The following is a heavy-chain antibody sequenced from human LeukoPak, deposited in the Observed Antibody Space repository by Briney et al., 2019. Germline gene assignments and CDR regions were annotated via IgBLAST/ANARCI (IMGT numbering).Heavy chain of an antibody. CDR3: TRDSGYNAFDI. CDR2: IKEDGTAK. Sequence: PGGSLRLSCAASGLTFSSSWMAWVRQAPGKGLEWVGNIKEDGTAKNYVVSVRGRFTISRDNAKNSLYLQMNSLRGEDTAVYYCTRDSGYNAFDIWGQGTMVTVSS. CDR1: GLTFSSSW. J-gene: IGHJ3*02. D-gene: IGHD5-12*01. V-gene: IGHV3-7*01.